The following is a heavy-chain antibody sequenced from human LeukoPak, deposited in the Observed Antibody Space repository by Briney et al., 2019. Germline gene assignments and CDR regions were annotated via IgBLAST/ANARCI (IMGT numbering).Heavy chain of an antibody. CDR3: ARDPYYDSSGSAFDI. CDR2: ISGSGGST. D-gene: IGHD3-22*01. J-gene: IGHJ3*02. V-gene: IGHV3-23*01. CDR1: GFTFSSYA. Sequence: GGSLRLSCAASGFTFSSYAMSWVRQAPGKGLEWVSAISGSGGSTYYADSVKGRFTISRHNSKNTLYLQMNSLRAEDTAVYYCARDPYYDSSGSAFDIWGQGTMVTVSS.